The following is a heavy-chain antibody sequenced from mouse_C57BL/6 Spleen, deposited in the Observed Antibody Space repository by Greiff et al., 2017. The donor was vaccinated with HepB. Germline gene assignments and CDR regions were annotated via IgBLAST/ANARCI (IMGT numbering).Heavy chain of an antibody. Sequence: EVQLQQSGPELVKPGASVKISCKASGYTFTDYYMNWVKQSHGKSLEWIGDINPNNGGTSYNQKFKGKATLTVDKSSSTAYMELRSLTSEDSAVYYCARRKDYYDYDAAMDYWGQGTSVTVSS. CDR3: ARRKDYYDYDAAMDY. J-gene: IGHJ4*01. CDR2: INPNNGGT. V-gene: IGHV1-26*01. CDR1: GYTFTDYY. D-gene: IGHD2-4*01.